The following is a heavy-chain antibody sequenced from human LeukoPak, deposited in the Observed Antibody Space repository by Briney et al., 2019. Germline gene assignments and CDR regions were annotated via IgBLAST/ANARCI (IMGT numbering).Heavy chain of an antibody. V-gene: IGHV3-49*04. CDR3: IRDKGMGAAAGNFDY. D-gene: IGHD6-13*01. CDR2: IRSKAYGGTT. CDR1: GFTFTTYW. J-gene: IGHJ4*02. Sequence: PGGSLRLSCVVSGFTFTTYWMSWVRQAPGKGLEWVGFIRSKAYGGTTEYAASVKGRFTISRDDSKSLAYLQMNSLKTEDTAVYHCIRDKGMGAAAGNFDYWGQGTLVTVSS.